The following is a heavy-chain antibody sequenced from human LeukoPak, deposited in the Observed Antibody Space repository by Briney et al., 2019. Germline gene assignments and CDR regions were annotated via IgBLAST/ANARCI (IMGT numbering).Heavy chain of an antibody. D-gene: IGHD3-22*01. CDR3: ARDDSSGNDAFDI. J-gene: IGHJ3*02. V-gene: IGHV3-7*01. CDR1: GFTFSSYW. CDR2: IKQDGSEK. Sequence: GGSLRLSCAASGFTFSSYWMSWVRQAPGKGREWVANIKQDGSEKYYADSVKGRFSLARVHAKNSLYLQMNSLRAEDTAVYYCARDDSSGNDAFDIWGQGTMVTVSS.